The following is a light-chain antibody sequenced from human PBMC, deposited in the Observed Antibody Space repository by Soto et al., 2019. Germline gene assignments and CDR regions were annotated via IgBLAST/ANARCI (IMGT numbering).Light chain of an antibody. CDR3: SSYAGSNSYV. CDR2: DVI. V-gene: IGLV2-11*01. CDR1: SSDVGSYNY. Sequence: QSALTQPRSGSGSPGQSVTISCTGTSSDVGSYNYVSWYQEQPGNAPKLMICDVIKRPSGAPDRFSASTSGNTASLTISGLQAEDEADYYCSSYAGSNSYVFGTGTKVTVL. J-gene: IGLJ1*01.